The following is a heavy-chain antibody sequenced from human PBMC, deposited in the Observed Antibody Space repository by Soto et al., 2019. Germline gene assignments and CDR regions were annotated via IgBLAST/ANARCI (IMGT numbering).Heavy chain of an antibody. J-gene: IGHJ4*02. Sequence: QVQLVESGGGVVQPGRSLRLSCAASGFTFSTYGMHWVRQAPGKGLEWVAVISYDGTNKYYADSVKGRFTISRDNSKNPLYLKMNSLRAEDTAVYYCAKERYSSRSPDVDYWGQGTLVTVSS. CDR1: GFTFSTYG. D-gene: IGHD6-13*01. CDR3: AKERYSSRSPDVDY. V-gene: IGHV3-30*18. CDR2: ISYDGTNK.